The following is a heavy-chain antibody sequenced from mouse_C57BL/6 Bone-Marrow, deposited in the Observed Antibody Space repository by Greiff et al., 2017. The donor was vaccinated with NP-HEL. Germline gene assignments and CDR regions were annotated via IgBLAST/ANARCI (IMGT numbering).Heavy chain of an antibody. CDR1: GYTFTSYW. V-gene: IGHV1-50*01. CDR2: ICHADSYT. Sequence: QVQLQQPGAELVKPGASVKLSCKASGYTFTSYWMQWVKQRPGQGLEWIGEICHADSYTNYTHKFKGKSTLTVDTSSSTTYMQLSSLTSEDSAVYYCARESYGYDGYFDVWGTGTTVTVSS. D-gene: IGHD2-2*01. CDR3: ARESYGYDGYFDV. J-gene: IGHJ1*03.